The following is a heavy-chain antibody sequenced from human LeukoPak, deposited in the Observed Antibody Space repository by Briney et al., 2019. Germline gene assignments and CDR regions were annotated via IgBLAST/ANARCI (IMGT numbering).Heavy chain of an antibody. J-gene: IGHJ4*02. CDR1: GFTFSSSA. D-gene: IGHD3-22*01. CDR3: ARYYYDSSGYYYSDY. CDR2: ISGGGGST. Sequence: PGGSLRLSCAASGFTFSSSAMSWVRQAPGKGLEWLSTISGGGGSTYYADSVKGRFTISRDNAKNSLSLQMNSLRAEDTAVYYCARYYYDSSGYYYSDYWGQGTLVTVSS. V-gene: IGHV3-23*01.